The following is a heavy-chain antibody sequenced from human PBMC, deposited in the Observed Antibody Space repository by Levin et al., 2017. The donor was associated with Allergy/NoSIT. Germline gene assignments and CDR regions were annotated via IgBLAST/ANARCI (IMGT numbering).Heavy chain of an antibody. CDR2: IHSSDGA. Sequence: SGGSLRLSCTVSGGSISGYYWSWIRQPPGKGLEWIGYIHSSDGAYYNPSLKSRVTISVDTSKNQFSLKLSSVTAADTAVLYCARYGPPLHKSFDIWGEGTMVTVSS. CDR1: GGSISGYY. D-gene: IGHD4-17*01. CDR3: ARYGPPLHKSFDI. J-gene: IGHJ3*02. V-gene: IGHV4-59*01.